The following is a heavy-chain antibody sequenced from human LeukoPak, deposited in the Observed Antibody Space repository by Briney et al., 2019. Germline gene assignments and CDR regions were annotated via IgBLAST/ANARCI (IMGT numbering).Heavy chain of an antibody. CDR3: ARGQGGNYYLNYFDY. D-gene: IGHD1-26*01. Sequence: SETLSLTCTVSGGSITNYYWSWIRQPPGKGLEWIGHFYYSGSTNYNPSLKSRVTISVDTSRNQFSLKLTSVTAADTAVYYCARGQGGNYYLNYFDYWGQGALVTVSS. CDR2: FYYSGST. CDR1: GGSITNYY. V-gene: IGHV4-59*01. J-gene: IGHJ4*02.